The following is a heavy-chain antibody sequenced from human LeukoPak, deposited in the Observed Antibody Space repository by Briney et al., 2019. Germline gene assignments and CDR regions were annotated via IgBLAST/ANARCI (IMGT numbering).Heavy chain of an antibody. V-gene: IGHV4-59*01. J-gene: IGHJ5*02. CDR3: AREDQLLTGWFDP. D-gene: IGHD2-2*01. Sequence: SETLSLTCTVSGGSISSYYWSWIRQPPGKGLEWIGYIYYSGSTNYNPSLKSRVTISVDTSKNQFSLKLSSVTAADTAVYYCAREDQLLTGWFDPWGQGTLVTVSS. CDR2: IYYSGST. CDR1: GGSISSYY.